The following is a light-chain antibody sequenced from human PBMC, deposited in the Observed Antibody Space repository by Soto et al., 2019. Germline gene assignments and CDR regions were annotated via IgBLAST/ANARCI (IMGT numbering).Light chain of an antibody. CDR2: GAS. CDR3: QQYNNWPFT. CDR1: QSVSSN. J-gene: IGKJ3*01. V-gene: IGKV3-15*01. Sequence: EIVMTQSPATLSVSPGERATLSCRASQSVSSNLAWYQQKPGQVPRLLIYGASTRATGIPARFSGSASGTEFTLTISSLQSEDFAVYYCQQYNNWPFTFGPGTKVDIK.